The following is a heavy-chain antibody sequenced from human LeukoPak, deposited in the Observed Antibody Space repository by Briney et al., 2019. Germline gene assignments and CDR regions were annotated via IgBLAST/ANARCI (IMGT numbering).Heavy chain of an antibody. CDR3: ARVQLRLGELWSHYFDY. CDR2: INSDGSNT. Sequence: HPGGSLRLSCAASGFTLSNYWMHWVRQVPGKGLVWVSRINSDGSNTNYADSVKGRFTISRDNAKNRLYLQMNSLRAEDTAVYHCARVQLRLGELWSHYFDYWGQGTLVTVSS. V-gene: IGHV3-74*01. D-gene: IGHD3-16*01. CDR1: GFTLSNYW. J-gene: IGHJ4*02.